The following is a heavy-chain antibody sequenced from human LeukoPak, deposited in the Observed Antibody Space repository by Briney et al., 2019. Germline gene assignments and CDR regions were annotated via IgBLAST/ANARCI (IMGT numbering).Heavy chain of an antibody. CDR1: GFTFSDYW. J-gene: IGHJ4*01. V-gene: IGHV3-7*01. D-gene: IGHD6-13*01. Sequence: GGSPRLSCAVSGFTFSDYWMNWVRQAPGKGLEWGASIRQDGGGKSYVDSVKGRFTISRDNTKNSLYLQMSSLRVEDTAVYFCARDGTAPGLYFDLWGQGTLVTVSS. CDR3: ARDGTAPGLYFDL. CDR2: IRQDGGGK.